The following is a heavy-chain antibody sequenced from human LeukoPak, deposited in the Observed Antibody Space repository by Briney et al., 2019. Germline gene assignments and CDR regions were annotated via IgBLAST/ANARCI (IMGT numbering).Heavy chain of an antibody. CDR1: GFTFSSYG. J-gene: IGHJ6*02. V-gene: IGHV3-33*01. CDR2: IWYDGSNK. D-gene: IGHD3-22*01. Sequence: PGGSLRLSCAASGFTFSSYGMHWVRQAPGKGLERVAVIWYDGSNKYYADSVKGRFTISRDNSKNTLYLQMNSLRAEDTAVYYCARDPEYYYDSSGYYRYYYYGMDVWGQGTTVTVSS. CDR3: ARDPEYYYDSSGYYRYYYYGMDV.